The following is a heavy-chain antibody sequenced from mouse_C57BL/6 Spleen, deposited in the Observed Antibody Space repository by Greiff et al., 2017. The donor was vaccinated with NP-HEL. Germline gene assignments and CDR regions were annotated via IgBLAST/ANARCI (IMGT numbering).Heavy chain of an antibody. Sequence: VQLVESGAELVKPGASVKLSCKASGYTFTEYTIHWVKQRSGQGLEWIGWFYPGSGSIKYNEKFKDKATLTADKSSSTVYMELSRLTSEDSAVYFCERHERGYDYDVIYWYFDVWGTGTTVTVSS. D-gene: IGHD2-4*01. CDR1: GYTFTEYT. CDR3: ERHERGYDYDVIYWYFDV. CDR2: FYPGSGSI. V-gene: IGHV1-62-2*01. J-gene: IGHJ1*03.